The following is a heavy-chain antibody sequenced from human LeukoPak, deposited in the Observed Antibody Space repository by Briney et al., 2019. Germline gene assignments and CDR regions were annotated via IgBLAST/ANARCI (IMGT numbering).Heavy chain of an antibody. CDR1: GYTLTELS. CDR3: ATVGGLDILTGYPRDY. V-gene: IGHV1-24*01. CDR2: FDPKDGDT. J-gene: IGHJ4*02. Sequence: ASVKVSCKVSGYTLTELSVHWVRQAPGKGLEWMGNFDPKDGDTIYARRFQGRVTMTEDTSTHTAYMELSSLRSEDTAMYYCATVGGLDILTGYPRDYWGQGTLVTVSS. D-gene: IGHD3-9*01.